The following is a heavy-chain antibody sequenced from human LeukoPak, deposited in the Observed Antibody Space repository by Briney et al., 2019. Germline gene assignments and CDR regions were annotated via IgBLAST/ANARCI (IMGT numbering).Heavy chain of an antibody. D-gene: IGHD3-9*01. J-gene: IGHJ5*02. CDR1: GYSISSGYY. Sequence: PSETLSLTCAVSGYSISSGYYWGWIRQPPVKGLEWIGSIYHSGSTYYNPSLNSRVTISVDTSKNQFSLKLSSVTAADTAVYYCASHYYDILTGYRAGNWFDPWGQGTLVTVSS. V-gene: IGHV4-38-2*01. CDR3: ASHYYDILTGYRAGNWFDP. CDR2: IYHSGST.